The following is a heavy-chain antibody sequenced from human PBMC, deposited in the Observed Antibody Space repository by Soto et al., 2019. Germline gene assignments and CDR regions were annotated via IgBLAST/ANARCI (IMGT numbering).Heavy chain of an antibody. CDR2: IYWDDDK. CDR3: PHVRLSYSSSWYHFDY. D-gene: IGHD6-13*01. J-gene: IGHJ4*02. CDR1: GFSLSTSGVG. V-gene: IGHV2-5*02. Sequence: SGPTLVNPTQTLTLTCTFSGFSLSTSGVGVGWIRQPPGKALEWLALIYWDDDKRYSPSLKSRLTITKDTSKDQVVLTMTNMDPVDTPTYYCPHVRLSYSSSWYHFDYGGQGTLVTVSS.